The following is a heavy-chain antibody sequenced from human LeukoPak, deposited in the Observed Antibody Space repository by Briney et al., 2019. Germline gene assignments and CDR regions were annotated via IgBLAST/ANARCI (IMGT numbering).Heavy chain of an antibody. D-gene: IGHD1-1*01. CDR3: ARGRYWTPI. CDR1: GFTFSTYA. J-gene: IGHJ3*02. V-gene: IGHV3-23*01. CDR2: ISGSGSNT. Sequence: PGGSLRLSCAASGFTFSTYAMTWVRQAPGKGLEWVSAISGSGSNTYYADSVKGRFTMSRDNSKNTLYLQMHSLRAEDTAVYYCARGRYWTPIWGQGTMVTVSS.